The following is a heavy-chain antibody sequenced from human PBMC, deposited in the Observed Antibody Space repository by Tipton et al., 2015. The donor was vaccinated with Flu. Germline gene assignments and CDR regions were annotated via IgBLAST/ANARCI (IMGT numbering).Heavy chain of an antibody. Sequence: TLSLTCTVPGGSMNNYFWSWIRQRPGKGLEWIGYIYYGGSTDYNPSLKSRLSISQDTSKNQISLALASVTAADSAIYFCARGPGGDPGTGRGQYFGLDVWGQGASVTVSS. CDR2: IYYGGST. CDR3: ARGPGGDPGTGRGQYFGLDV. V-gene: IGHV4-59*01. J-gene: IGHJ6*02. CDR1: GGSMNNYF. D-gene: IGHD3-10*01.